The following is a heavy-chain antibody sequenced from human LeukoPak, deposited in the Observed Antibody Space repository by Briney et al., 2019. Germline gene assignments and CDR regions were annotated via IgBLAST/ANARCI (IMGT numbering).Heavy chain of an antibody. J-gene: IGHJ4*02. CDR3: ARVLTPDTYYYDSSGYNVFDY. CDR1: GYFISSGYY. Sequence: ASETLSLTCAVSGYFISSGYYWGWIRQPPGKGLEWIGSIYHSGSTYYNPSLKSRVTISVDTSKNQFSLKLSSVTAADTAVYYCARVLTPDTYYYDSSGYNVFDYWGQGTLVTVSS. CDR2: IYHSGST. D-gene: IGHD3-22*01. V-gene: IGHV4-38-2*01.